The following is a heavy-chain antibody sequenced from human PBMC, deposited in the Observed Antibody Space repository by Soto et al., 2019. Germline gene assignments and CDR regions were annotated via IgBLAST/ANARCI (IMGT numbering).Heavy chain of an antibody. D-gene: IGHD3-16*02. CDR2: IKSKTDGGTT. CDR1: GFTFSNAW. Sequence: PGGVPGLSCAASGFTFSNAWMNWVRQAPGKGLEWVGRIKSKTDGGTTDYAAPVKGRFTISRDDSKNTLYLQMNSLKTEDTAVYYCTTSFIMITFGGVIVDYGMDVWGQGTTVTVSS. CDR3: TTSFIMITFGGVIVDYGMDV. J-gene: IGHJ6*02. V-gene: IGHV3-15*07.